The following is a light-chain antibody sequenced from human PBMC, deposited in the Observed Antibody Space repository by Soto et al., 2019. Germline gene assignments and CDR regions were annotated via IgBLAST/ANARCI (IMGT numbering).Light chain of an antibody. CDR2: EVS. Sequence: QSALTPPPSASGSPGQSVPIACTGTSSDIGAYNYVSWYQQHPGKAPKLMIHEVSKRPAGVPDRFSGSKSGNTASLTVSGLQAEDEADYYCSSYAGSNDRWVFGGGTKLTVL. V-gene: IGLV2-8*01. J-gene: IGLJ3*02. CDR1: SSDIGAYNY. CDR3: SSYAGSNDRWV.